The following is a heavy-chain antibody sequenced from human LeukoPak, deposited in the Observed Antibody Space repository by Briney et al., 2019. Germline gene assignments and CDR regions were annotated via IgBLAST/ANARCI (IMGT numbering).Heavy chain of an antibody. V-gene: IGHV3-23*01. Sequence: GGSLRLSCAASGFTFSSYTMSWVRQAPGKGLEWVSGISASGGRTYYTDSVKGRFTISRDNSKNTLYLQMNSLRAEDTAVYYCATVDTAMRVFYDYWGQGTLVTVSS. D-gene: IGHD5-18*01. J-gene: IGHJ4*02. CDR1: GFTFSSYT. CDR2: ISASGGRT. CDR3: ATVDTAMRVFYDY.